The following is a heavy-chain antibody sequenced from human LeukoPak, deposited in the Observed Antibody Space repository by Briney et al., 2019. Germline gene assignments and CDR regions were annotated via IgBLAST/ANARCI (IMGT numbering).Heavy chain of an antibody. CDR3: ARDGGGSGSYQGEPFDY. CDR2: ISAYNGNT. J-gene: IGHJ4*02. Sequence: ASVKVSCKASGYTFNSYGISWVRQAPGQGLEWMGWISAYNGNTNYAQKLQGRVTMTTDTSTSTAYMELRSLRSDDTAVYYCARDGGGSGSYQGEPFDYWGQGTLVTVSS. D-gene: IGHD3-10*01. V-gene: IGHV1-18*01. CDR1: GYTFNSYG.